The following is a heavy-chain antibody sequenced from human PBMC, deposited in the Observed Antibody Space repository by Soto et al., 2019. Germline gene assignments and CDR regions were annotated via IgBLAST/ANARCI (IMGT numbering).Heavy chain of an antibody. CDR3: AREVHSSSSLPQN. CDR2: ISSSSSTI. V-gene: IGHV3-48*02. D-gene: IGHD6-6*01. J-gene: IGHJ4*02. CDR1: GFTFSSYS. Sequence: GGSLRLSCAASGFTFSSYSMNWVRQAPGKGLEWASYISSSSSTIYYADSVKGRFTISRDNAKNSLYLQMNSLRDEDTAVYYCAREVHSSSSLPQNWGQGTLVTVSS.